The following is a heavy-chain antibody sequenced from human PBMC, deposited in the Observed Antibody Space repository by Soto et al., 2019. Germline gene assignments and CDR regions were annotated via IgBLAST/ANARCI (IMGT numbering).Heavy chain of an antibody. V-gene: IGHV3-33*01. CDR1: GFTFSSYG. CDR2: IWYDGSNK. J-gene: IGHJ4*02. CDR3: ARDYSMIVVVPGY. D-gene: IGHD3-22*01. Sequence: GGSLRLSCAASGFTFSSYGMHWVRQAPGKGLEWVAVIWYDGSNKYYADSVKGRFTISRDNSNNTLYLQMNSLRAEDTAVYYCARDYSMIVVVPGYWGQGTLVPVSS.